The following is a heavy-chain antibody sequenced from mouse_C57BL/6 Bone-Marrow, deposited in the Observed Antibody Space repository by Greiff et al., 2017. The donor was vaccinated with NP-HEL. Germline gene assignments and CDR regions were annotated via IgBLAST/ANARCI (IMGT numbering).Heavy chain of an antibody. V-gene: IGHV14-4*01. J-gene: IGHJ2*01. CDR3: TTYIYYYGSSFDY. D-gene: IGHD1-1*01. Sequence: VHVKQSGAELVRPGASVKLSCTASGFNIKDDYMHWVKQRPEQGLEWIGWIDPENGDTEYASKFQGTATITADTSSNTAYLQLSNLTYGDTAVYYCTTYIYYYGSSFDYWGQGTTLTVSS. CDR2: IDPENGDT. CDR1: GFNIKDDY.